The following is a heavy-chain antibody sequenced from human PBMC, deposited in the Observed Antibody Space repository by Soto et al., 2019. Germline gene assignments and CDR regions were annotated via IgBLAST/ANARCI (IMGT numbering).Heavy chain of an antibody. CDR1: GGSISSYY. D-gene: IGHD6-6*01. Sequence: QVQLQESGPGLVKPSETLSLTCTVSGGSISSYYWSWIRQPPGKGLEWIGYIYYSGSTNYNPSLKSRVTISVDTSKNQFSLKLSSVTAADRAVYYCARHAYSSSDGWFDPWGQGTLVTVSS. CDR3: ARHAYSSSDGWFDP. CDR2: IYYSGST. V-gene: IGHV4-59*08. J-gene: IGHJ5*02.